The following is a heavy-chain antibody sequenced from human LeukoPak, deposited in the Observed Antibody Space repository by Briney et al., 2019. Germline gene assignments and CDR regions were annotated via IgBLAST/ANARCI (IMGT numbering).Heavy chain of an antibody. V-gene: IGHV3-21*01. CDR1: GFTFSSYS. J-gene: IGHJ4*02. D-gene: IGHD6-13*01. Sequence: GRSLRLSCAASGFTFSSYSMNWVRQAPGKGLEWVSSISSSSSYIYYADSVKGRFTISRDNAKNSLYLQMNSLRAEDTAVYYCARGSWLKYYFDYWGQGTLVTVSS. CDR3: ARGSWLKYYFDY. CDR2: ISSSSSYI.